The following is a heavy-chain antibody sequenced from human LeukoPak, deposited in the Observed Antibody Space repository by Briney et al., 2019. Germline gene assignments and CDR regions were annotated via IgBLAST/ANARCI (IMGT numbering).Heavy chain of an antibody. CDR1: GYTFTSYY. V-gene: IGHV1-46*01. D-gene: IGHD4-17*01. Sequence: GASVKVSCKASGYTFTSYYMHWVRQAPGQGLEWMGLINPSGGSTSYAQKFQGRVTMTRDTSTSTVYMELSSLRSEDTAVYYCARDRGFGGDYFSFDYWGQGTLVTVSS. CDR2: INPSGGST. J-gene: IGHJ4*02. CDR3: ARDRGFGGDYFSFDY.